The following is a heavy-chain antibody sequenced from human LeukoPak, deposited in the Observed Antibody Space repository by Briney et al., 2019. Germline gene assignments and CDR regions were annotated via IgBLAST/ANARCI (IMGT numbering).Heavy chain of an antibody. Sequence: PGGSLRLSCAASGFTVSANYMSWVRQAPGKGLEWVSYISSSSSTIYYADSVKGRFTISRDNAKNSLYLQMNSLRDEDTAVYYCARYYYGSDNFDYWGQGTLVTVSS. CDR3: ARYYYGSDNFDY. CDR2: ISSSSSTI. V-gene: IGHV3-48*02. J-gene: IGHJ4*02. CDR1: GFTVSANY. D-gene: IGHD3-10*01.